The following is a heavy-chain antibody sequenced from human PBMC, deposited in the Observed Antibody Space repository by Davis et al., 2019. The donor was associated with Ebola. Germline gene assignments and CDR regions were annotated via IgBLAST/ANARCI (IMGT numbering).Heavy chain of an antibody. Sequence: SETLSLTCTVSGGAMSSYYWSWIRQPPGKGLEWIGEINHSGSTNYNPSLKSRVTISVDTSKNQFSLKLSSVTAADTAVYYCARGNAFDIWGQGTMVTVSS. CDR2: INHSGST. J-gene: IGHJ3*02. V-gene: IGHV4-34*01. CDR3: ARGNAFDI. CDR1: GGAMSSYY.